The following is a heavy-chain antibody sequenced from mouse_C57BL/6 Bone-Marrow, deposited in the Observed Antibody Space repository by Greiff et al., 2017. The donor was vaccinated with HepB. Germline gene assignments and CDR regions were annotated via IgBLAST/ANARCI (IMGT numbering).Heavy chain of an antibody. J-gene: IGHJ3*01. V-gene: IGHV10-3*01. Sequence: EVQLVESGGGLVQPKGSLKLSCAASGFTFNTYAMHWVRQAPGKGVEWVARIRSKSSNYATYYADSVKNRITISKDDSQSMLYLQMNHLKTEDTAMYYCVRGGSYCWFAYWGQGTLVTVSA. CDR3: VRGGSYCWFAY. CDR2: IRSKSSNYAT. D-gene: IGHD1-1*02. CDR1: GFTFNTYA.